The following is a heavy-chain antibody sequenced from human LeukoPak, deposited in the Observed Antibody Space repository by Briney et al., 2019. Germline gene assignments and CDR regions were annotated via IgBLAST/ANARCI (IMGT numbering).Heavy chain of an antibody. D-gene: IGHD3-10*01. V-gene: IGHV1-3*01. Sequence: KFQGRVTITRDTSASTAYMELSSLRSEDTAVYYCARDRSFPWFGERYWFDPWGQGTLVTVSS. J-gene: IGHJ5*02. CDR3: ARDRSFPWFGERYWFDP.